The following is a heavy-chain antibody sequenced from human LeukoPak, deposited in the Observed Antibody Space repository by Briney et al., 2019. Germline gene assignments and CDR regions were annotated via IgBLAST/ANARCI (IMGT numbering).Heavy chain of an antibody. V-gene: IGHV3-23*01. CDR3: AKVGNGLYYYGMDV. Sequence: GGSLRLSCAASGLTFSSYAMSWVRQAPGKGLEWVSAISGSGGSTYYADSVKGQFTISRDNSKNTLYLQMNSLRAEDTAVYYCAKVGNGLYYYGMDVWGKGTTVTVSS. D-gene: IGHD1-26*01. CDR2: ISGSGGST. J-gene: IGHJ6*04. CDR1: GLTFSSYA.